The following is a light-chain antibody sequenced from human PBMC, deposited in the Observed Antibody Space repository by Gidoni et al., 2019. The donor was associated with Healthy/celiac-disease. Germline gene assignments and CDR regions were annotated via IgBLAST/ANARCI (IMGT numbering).Light chain of an antibody. Sequence: ELVLTQSPGTLSLSPGERATLSCRASQSVSSSYLAWCQQKPGQAPRLLSYGASSRATGIPDRFSGSGSGTDFTLTISRLEPEDFAVYYCQRYGSSPTWTFGQGTKVEIK. CDR2: GAS. CDR3: QRYGSSPTWT. CDR1: QSVSSSY. V-gene: IGKV3-20*01. J-gene: IGKJ1*01.